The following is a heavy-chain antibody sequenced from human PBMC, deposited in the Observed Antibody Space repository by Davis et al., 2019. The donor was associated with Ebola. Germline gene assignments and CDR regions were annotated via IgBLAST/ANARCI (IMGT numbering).Heavy chain of an antibody. CDR2: ISSSSSTI. D-gene: IGHD2-21*02. CDR3: ARDRLHRGMDV. V-gene: IGHV3-48*01. Sequence: GESLKISCAASGFTFSSYSMNWVRQAPGKGLEWVSYISSSSSTIYYADSVKGRFTISRDNAKNSLYLQMNSLRAEDTAVYYCARDRLHRGMDVWGQGTTVTVSS. J-gene: IGHJ6*02. CDR1: GFTFSSYS.